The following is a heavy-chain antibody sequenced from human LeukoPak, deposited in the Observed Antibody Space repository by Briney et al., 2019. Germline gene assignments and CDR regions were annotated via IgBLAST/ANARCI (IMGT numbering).Heavy chain of an antibody. CDR1: GGTFSSYA. CDR2: IIPIFGTA. V-gene: IGHV1-69*13. Sequence: SVKVSCKASGGTFSSYAISWVRQAPGQGLEWMGGIIPIFGTANYAQKFQGRVTITADESTSTAYMELSSLRSEDTAVYYCARGSIVVVPAAILGGGSFDYWGQGTLVTVSS. CDR3: ARGSIVVVPAAILGGGSFDY. D-gene: IGHD2-2*02. J-gene: IGHJ4*02.